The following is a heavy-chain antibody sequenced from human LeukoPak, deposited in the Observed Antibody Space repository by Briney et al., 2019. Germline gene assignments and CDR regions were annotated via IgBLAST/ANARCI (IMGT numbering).Heavy chain of an antibody. CDR3: AEDIAVANGIDY. V-gene: IGHV3-74*01. CDR2: ISSDGSRV. CDR1: GFTFSDYW. Sequence: PGRSLRLSCAASGFTFSDYWMHWVRQAPGKGLVWVSRISSDGSRVTYADSVKGRFTISRDNSKNTLYLQMNSLRAEDTAVYYCAEDIAVANGIDYWGQGTLVTVSS. D-gene: IGHD6-19*01. J-gene: IGHJ4*02.